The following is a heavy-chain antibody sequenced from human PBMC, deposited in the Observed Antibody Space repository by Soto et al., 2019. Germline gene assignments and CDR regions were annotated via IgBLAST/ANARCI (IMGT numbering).Heavy chain of an antibody. CDR1: GYTFTGYY. CDR2: INPNSGGT. CDR3: ARDRPPLTGNPPQYYFDY. D-gene: IGHD1-20*01. Sequence: ASVKVSCKASGYTFTGYYMHWVRQAPGQGLEWMGWINPNSGGTNYAQKFQGWVTMTRDTSISTAYMELSRLRSDDTAVYYCARDRPPLTGNPPQYYFDYWGQGTLVTVSS. V-gene: IGHV1-2*04. J-gene: IGHJ4*02.